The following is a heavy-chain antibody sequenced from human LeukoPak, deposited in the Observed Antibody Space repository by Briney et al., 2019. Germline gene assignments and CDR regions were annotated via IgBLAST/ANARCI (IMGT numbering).Heavy chain of an antibody. V-gene: IGHV1-46*03. CDR2: INPSGGST. J-gene: IGHJ3*02. Sequence: GASVKVSCKASGYTFTNYYMHWVRQAPGQGLEWMGIINPSGGSTSYAQKFQGRVTMTRDTSTTTVYMKLSSLRSEDTAVDSCARDRTGYSYDSSGYYFDALDIWGQGKMVTVSS. D-gene: IGHD3-22*01. CDR1: GYTFTNYY. CDR3: ARDRTGYSYDSSGYYFDALDI.